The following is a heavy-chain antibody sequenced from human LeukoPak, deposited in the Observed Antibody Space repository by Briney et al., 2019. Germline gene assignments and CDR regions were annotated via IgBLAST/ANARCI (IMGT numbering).Heavy chain of an antibody. Sequence: PGESLRLSCAASGFTFSDYYMSWIRQAPGKGLEWVSYISNSNSYTKYADPVKGRFTISRDHAKTSLYLQMNSLRAEDTAVYYCARRGSGKYYYYSMDVWGQGTTVTVCS. CDR1: GFTFSDYY. V-gene: IGHV3-11*03. J-gene: IGHJ6*02. D-gene: IGHD3-10*01. CDR2: ISNSNSYT. CDR3: ARRGSGKYYYYSMDV.